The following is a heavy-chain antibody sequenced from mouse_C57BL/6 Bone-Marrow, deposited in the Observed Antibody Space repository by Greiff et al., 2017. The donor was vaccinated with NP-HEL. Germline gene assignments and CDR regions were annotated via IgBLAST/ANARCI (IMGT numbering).Heavy chain of an antibody. CDR2: IDPSDSYT. CDR1: GYTFTSYW. D-gene: IGHD1-1*01. Sequence: QVQLQQPGAELVMPGASVKLSCKASGYTFTSYWMHWVKQRPGQGLEWIGEIDPSDSYTNYNQKFKGKSTLTVDKSSSTAYMQLSSLTSEDSAVYYCARNDYGSIFAYWGQGTLVTVSA. V-gene: IGHV1-69*01. CDR3: ARNDYGSIFAY. J-gene: IGHJ3*01.